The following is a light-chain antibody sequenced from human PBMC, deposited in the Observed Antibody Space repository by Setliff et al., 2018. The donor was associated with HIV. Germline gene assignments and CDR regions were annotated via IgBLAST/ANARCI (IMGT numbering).Light chain of an antibody. CDR2: EDD. Sequence: QSVLTQPASVSGSPGQSITISCTGSSGDVGNHNLVSWYQQFSGKAPKLIIYEDDKRPSGVSDRFSGSKSGNTASLRISGLQAEDEADYHCCAYAGSSILIFGGGTKVTVL. CDR1: SGDVGNHNL. V-gene: IGLV2-23*01. CDR3: CAYAGSSILI. J-gene: IGLJ2*01.